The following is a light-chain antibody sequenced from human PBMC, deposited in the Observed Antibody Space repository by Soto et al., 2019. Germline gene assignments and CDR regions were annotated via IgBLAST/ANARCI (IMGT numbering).Light chain of an antibody. V-gene: IGKV1-5*03. CDR2: KTS. J-gene: IGKJ4*01. Sequence: DIQMTQSPSTLSASVGDRVTITCRASQSINNWLAWYQQKPGKAPKLLIYKTSNLESGVPSRFSGGGSGTEFSLTISSLQPDDFATYFCQQYKSFSLTFGGGTTVEVK. CDR1: QSINNW. CDR3: QQYKSFSLT.